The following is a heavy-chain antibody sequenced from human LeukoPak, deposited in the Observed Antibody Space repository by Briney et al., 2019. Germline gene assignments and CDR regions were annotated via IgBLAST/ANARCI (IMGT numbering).Heavy chain of an antibody. CDR2: IVVGSGNT. CDR3: AARVGATTPSDY. CDR1: GFTFTSSA. D-gene: IGHD1-26*01. Sequence: SVKVSCKASGFTFTSSAMEWVRQARGQRLEWRGWIVVGSGNTNYAQKFQERVTITRDMSTSTAYMELSSLRSEDTAVYYCAARVGATTPSDYWGQGTLVTVSS. J-gene: IGHJ4*02. V-gene: IGHV1-58*02.